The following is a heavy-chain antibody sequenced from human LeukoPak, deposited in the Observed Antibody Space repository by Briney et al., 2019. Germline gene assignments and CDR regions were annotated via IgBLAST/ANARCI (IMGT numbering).Heavy chain of an antibody. CDR3: ARGYGGSFDI. V-gene: IGHV4-59*12. Sequence: PSETLSLTCTVSGGSISSYYWSWIRQPPGKGLEWIGYIYYSGSTNYNPSLKSRVTISVDTSKNQFSLKLSSVTPEDSALYYCARGYGGSFDIWDQGTMVTVSS. D-gene: IGHD1-26*01. CDR2: IYYSGST. CDR1: GGSISSYY. J-gene: IGHJ3*02.